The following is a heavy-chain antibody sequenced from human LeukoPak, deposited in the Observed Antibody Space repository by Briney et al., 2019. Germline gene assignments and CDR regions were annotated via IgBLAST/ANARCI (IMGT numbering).Heavy chain of an antibody. CDR3: ARDKAYYGSGSSKFDY. CDR1: GASFSGYS. J-gene: IGHJ4*02. CDR2: FSHTGSP. V-gene: IGHV4-34*01. Sequence: SETLSLTCAISGASFSGYSWTWIRQPPGKGLEWIGEFSHTGSPIYNPSLKSRVNISIDTSKNQFSLKLSSVTAADTAVYYCARDKAYYGSGSSKFDYWGQGTLVTVSS. D-gene: IGHD3-10*01.